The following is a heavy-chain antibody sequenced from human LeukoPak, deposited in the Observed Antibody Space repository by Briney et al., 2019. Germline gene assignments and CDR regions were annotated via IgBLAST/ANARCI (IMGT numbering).Heavy chain of an antibody. CDR1: GVSIDITNY. D-gene: IGHD2/OR15-2a*01. CDR3: TRENRPFCPFAF. Sequence: SGTLSLTCGVSGVSIDITNYWSWVRQAPGKGLEWIGEISHDGTTNYRPSLRSRVAMSFDRANNQFSLSLTSVTAANTAVYYCTRENRPFCPFAFWGQGVLVTVSS. V-gene: IGHV4-4*02. J-gene: IGHJ4*02. CDR2: ISHDGTT.